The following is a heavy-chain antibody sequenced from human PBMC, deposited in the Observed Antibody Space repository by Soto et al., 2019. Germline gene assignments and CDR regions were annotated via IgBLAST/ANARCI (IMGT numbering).Heavy chain of an antibody. CDR3: GPDAVTGHGLWLVGY. CDR1: AFTLWVYS. D-gene: IGHD2-21*01. Sequence: GGSLRLSCAPPAFTLWVYSVIWVRQAAGKWRGWVSSIEVGNTFYADPVKGRFTISRDNSKNTLSLQMDSLRAEDTTVYYCGPDAVTGHGLWLVGYWGQGTMVTVSS. J-gene: IGHJ4*01. CDR2: IEVGNT. V-gene: IGHV3-23*01.